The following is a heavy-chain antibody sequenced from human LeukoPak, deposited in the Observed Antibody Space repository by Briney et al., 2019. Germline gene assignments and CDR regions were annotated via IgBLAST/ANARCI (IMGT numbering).Heavy chain of an antibody. J-gene: IGHJ6*03. CDR3: ARCYDSSGYYSNYHMDV. CDR2: ISTSGSTI. Sequence: GGSLRLSCAASGFTFSGYYMSWIRQAPGKGLEWVSYISTSGSTIYYADSVKGRFTISRDNAKNSLYLQMNSLRAEDTAVYYCARCYDSSGYYSNYHMDVWGKGTTVTVS. D-gene: IGHD3-22*01. CDR1: GFTFSGYY. V-gene: IGHV3-11*04.